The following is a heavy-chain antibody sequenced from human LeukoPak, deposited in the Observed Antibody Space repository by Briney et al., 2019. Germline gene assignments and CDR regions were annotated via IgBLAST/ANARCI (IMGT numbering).Heavy chain of an antibody. CDR2: ISYDGNHE. V-gene: IGHV3-30*01. CDR3: ARARNGTLKY. CDR1: GFTFSHYA. D-gene: IGHD1-26*01. J-gene: IGHJ4*02. Sequence: PGGSLRLSCAASGFTFSHYAMHWVRQAPGKGLEWVAVISYDGNHEYYADSVKGRFTISRDNSKNTLFVQMNSLRAEDTAVYYCARARNGTLKYWGQGTLVTVCS.